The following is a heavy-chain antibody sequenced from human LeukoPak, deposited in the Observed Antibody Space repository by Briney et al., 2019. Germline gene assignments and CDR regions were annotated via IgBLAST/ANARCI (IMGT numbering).Heavy chain of an antibody. CDR2: IRQDGSEK. J-gene: IGHJ4*01. V-gene: IGHV3-7*01. Sequence: GGSLRLSCAASGFTFSGSWMSWVRQAPGKGLEWVASIRQDGSEKTYVDSVKGRFTISRDNTKNSLSLQVNSLRAEDTAVYYCARDGTAAGLYFDLWGQGTLVAVSS. D-gene: IGHD6-13*01. CDR1: GFTFSGSW. CDR3: ARDGTAAGLYFDL.